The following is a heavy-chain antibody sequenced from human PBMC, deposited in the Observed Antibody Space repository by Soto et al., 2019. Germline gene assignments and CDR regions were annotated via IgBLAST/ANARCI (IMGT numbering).Heavy chain of an antibody. J-gene: IGHJ4*02. CDR3: ASHLLRIAAAGSSQTVDY. CDR2: IDPSDSYT. D-gene: IGHD6-13*01. CDR1: GYSFTSYW. V-gene: IGHV5-10-1*03. Sequence: EVQLVQSGAEVKKPGESLRISCKGSGYSFTSYWISWVRQMPGKGLEWMGRIDPSDSYTNYSPSFQGHVTISADKSISTAYLQWSSLKASDTAMYYCASHLLRIAAAGSSQTVDYWGQGTLVTVSS.